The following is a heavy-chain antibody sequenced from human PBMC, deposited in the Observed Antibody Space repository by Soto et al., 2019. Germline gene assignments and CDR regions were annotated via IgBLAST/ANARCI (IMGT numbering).Heavy chain of an antibody. Sequence: EMQLVESGGALVKPGGSLRLSCAASGFGFSYAWMNWVRQAPGKGLEWVGRIKSKTDGETTNYAAAVKGRFTISRDDSKNTLYLQMNSLRTEDTAVYHGLTPGDGYGGQGTRVTVSS. D-gene: IGHD3-10*01. CDR2: IKSKTDGETT. V-gene: IGHV3-15*07. CDR1: GFGFSYAW. CDR3: LTPGDGY. J-gene: IGHJ4*02.